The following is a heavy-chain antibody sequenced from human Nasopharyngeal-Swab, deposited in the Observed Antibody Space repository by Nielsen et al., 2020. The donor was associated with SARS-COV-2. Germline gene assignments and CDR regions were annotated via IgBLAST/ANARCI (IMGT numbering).Heavy chain of an antibody. CDR1: GYTFTSYG. V-gene: IGHV1-18*01. Sequence: ASVKVSCKASGYTFTSYGISWVRQAPGQGLEWMGWISAYNGNTNYAQKFQGRVTITRDTSASTAYMELSSLRSEDTAVYYCARGVVAVAGPDFDYWGQGTLVTVSS. CDR3: ARGVVAVAGPDFDY. J-gene: IGHJ4*02. D-gene: IGHD6-19*01. CDR2: ISAYNGNT.